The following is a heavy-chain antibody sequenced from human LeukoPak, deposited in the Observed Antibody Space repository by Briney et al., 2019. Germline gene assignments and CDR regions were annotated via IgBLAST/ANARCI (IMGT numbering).Heavy chain of an antibody. D-gene: IGHD3-22*01. Sequence: GGSLRLSCAASGFDFGAYEMNWVRQAPGKGLEWVSYITGRDTTTYYADSVKGRFTISRDKAKNSLYLQMNSLRAENTALYYCTTLGYHLDSWGQGTLVTVSS. CDR2: ITGRDTTT. J-gene: IGHJ4*02. V-gene: IGHV3-48*03. CDR3: TTLGYHLDS. CDR1: GFDFGAYE.